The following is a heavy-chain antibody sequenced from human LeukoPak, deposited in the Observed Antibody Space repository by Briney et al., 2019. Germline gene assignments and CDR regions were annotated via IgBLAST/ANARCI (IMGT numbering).Heavy chain of an antibody. CDR1: GFTFDDYG. Sequence: RAGGSLRLSCAASGFTFDDYGMSWVRQAPGKGLEWVSGINWNGGSTGYADSVKGRFTISRDNAKNSLYLQMNSLRAEDTAVYYCARDLEPLDGSGSYGDAFDIWGQGTMVTVSS. CDR3: ARDLEPLDGSGSYGDAFDI. V-gene: IGHV3-20*04. D-gene: IGHD3-10*01. J-gene: IGHJ3*02. CDR2: INWNGGST.